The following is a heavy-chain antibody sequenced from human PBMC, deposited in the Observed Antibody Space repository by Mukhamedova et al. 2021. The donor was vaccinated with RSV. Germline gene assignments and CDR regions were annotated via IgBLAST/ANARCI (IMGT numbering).Heavy chain of an antibody. J-gene: IGHJ4*02. CDR2: ISGSGGST. CDR3: ATPAIYGGNSVVDY. V-gene: IGHV3-23*01. Sequence: GLEWVSAISGSGGSTYYADSVKGRFTISRDNSKNTLYLQMNSLRAEDTAVYYCATPAIYGGNSVVDYWGQGTLVTVSS. D-gene: IGHD4-23*01.